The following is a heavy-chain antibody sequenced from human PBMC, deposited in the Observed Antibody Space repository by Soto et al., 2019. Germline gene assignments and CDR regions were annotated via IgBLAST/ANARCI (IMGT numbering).Heavy chain of an antibody. D-gene: IGHD3-22*01. CDR2: IYPGDSDT. CDR1: GYSFTSYW. J-gene: IGHJ6*02. CDR3: ARFVEYYYDSSGYSYRDYYYGMDV. Sequence: GESLKISCKGSGYSFTSYWIGWVRQMPGKGLEWMGIIYPGDSDTRYSPSFQGQVTISADKSISTAYLQWSSLKASDTAMYYCARFVEYYYDSSGYSYRDYYYGMDVWGQGTTVAVSS. V-gene: IGHV5-51*01.